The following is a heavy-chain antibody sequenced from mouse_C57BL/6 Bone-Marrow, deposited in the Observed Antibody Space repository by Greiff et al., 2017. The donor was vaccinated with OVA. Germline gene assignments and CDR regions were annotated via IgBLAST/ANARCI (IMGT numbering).Heavy chain of an antibody. J-gene: IGHJ4*01. CDR2: ISSGGSYT. Sequence: EVHLVESGGDLVKPGGSLKLSCAASGFTFSSYGMSWVRQTPDKRLEWVATISSGGSYTHYPHSVKGRVTISRDKAKNTLYLQISRLKSEDTDIYYCARDRCGYAMDYWGQGTPVTVSA. CDR1: GFTFSSYG. CDR3: ARDRCGYAMDY. V-gene: IGHV5-6*01.